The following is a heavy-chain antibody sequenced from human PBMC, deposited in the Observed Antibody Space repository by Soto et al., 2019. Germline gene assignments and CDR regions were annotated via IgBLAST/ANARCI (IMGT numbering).Heavy chain of an antibody. Sequence: EVQLVESGGGLVQPGGSLRLSCAASGFTFSSYWMSWVRQAPGKGLEWVANIKQDGSEKYYVDSVKGRFTISTDNAKNSLYLQMNRLRAEETAVYYGAIRSKKHWDAFDIWGQGTMVTVSS. V-gene: IGHV3-7*01. CDR3: AIRSKKHWDAFDI. D-gene: IGHD3-3*02. CDR1: GFTFSSYW. CDR2: IKQDGSEK. J-gene: IGHJ3*02.